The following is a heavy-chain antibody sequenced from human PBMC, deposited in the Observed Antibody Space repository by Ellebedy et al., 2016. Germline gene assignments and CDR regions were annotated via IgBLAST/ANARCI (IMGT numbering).Heavy chain of an antibody. D-gene: IGHD6-13*01. CDR1: GASISSYY. CDR3: ASTRAAAGIGYYGMDV. J-gene: IGHJ6*02. CDR2: IYYSGTT. V-gene: IGHV4-39*01. Sequence: SETLSLTCIVSGASISSYYWAWIRQPPGKGLEWIGSIYYSGTTYYNPSLKSRVTKSVDTAKNQFSLKLSSVTAADTAVYYCASTRAAAGIGYYGMDVWGQGTTVTVSS.